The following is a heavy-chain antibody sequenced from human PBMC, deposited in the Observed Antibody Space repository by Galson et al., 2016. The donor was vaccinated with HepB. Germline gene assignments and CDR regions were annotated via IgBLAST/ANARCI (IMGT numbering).Heavy chain of an antibody. V-gene: IGHV2-5*02. D-gene: IGHD3-3*01. CDR1: GFSLSTSGMG. Sequence: PALVKPTQTLTLTCTFSGFSLSTSGMGVGWIRQPPRKALEWLALVYWDDDKRYSPSLKSRLTITKDTSKNQVVLTMTNMDPVDTATYYRAHSQGLTIFGVVITDYFTDYFDYWGQGTLVTVSS. CDR3: AHSQGLTIFGVVITDYFTDYFDY. CDR2: VYWDDDK. J-gene: IGHJ4*02.